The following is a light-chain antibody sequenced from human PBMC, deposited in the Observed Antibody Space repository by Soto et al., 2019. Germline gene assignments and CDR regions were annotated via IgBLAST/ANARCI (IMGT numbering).Light chain of an antibody. J-gene: IGLJ1*01. CDR3: SSYAGDYNLYV. V-gene: IGLV2-8*01. Sequence: QSVLTQPPSASGSPGQSVTISCTGTSSDVGSYNYVSWYQQYPGKAPKLLIYEVSKRPSGVPDRFSGSKSANTASLTVSGLQAVDEADYFCSSYAGDYNLYVFGTGTRSPS. CDR2: EVS. CDR1: SSDVGSYNY.